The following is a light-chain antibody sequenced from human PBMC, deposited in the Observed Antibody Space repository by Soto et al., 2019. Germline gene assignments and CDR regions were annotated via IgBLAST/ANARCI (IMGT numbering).Light chain of an antibody. Sequence: QSVLTQPASVSGSPGPSITISCTGTSSDVGGYNYVSWYPQHPGEAPKLLICEVSNRPSGVSNRFSGSKSGNTASLTISGLQPEDEADYYCSSYTTSTTLYVFGTGTKLTVL. V-gene: IGLV2-14*01. J-gene: IGLJ1*01. CDR2: EVS. CDR1: SSDVGGYNY. CDR3: SSYTTSTTLYV.